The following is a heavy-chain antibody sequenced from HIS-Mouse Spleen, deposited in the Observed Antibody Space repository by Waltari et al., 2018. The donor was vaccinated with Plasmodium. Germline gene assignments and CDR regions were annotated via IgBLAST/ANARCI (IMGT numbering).Heavy chain of an antibody. CDR2: IKQDGSEK. D-gene: IGHD6-13*01. Sequence: EVQLVASGGGLVQTGGSLRLSWPASGCTFSSYWMSWVRKAPGKGLEWVANIKQDGSEKYYVDSVKGRFTISRDNAKNSLYLQMNSLRAEDTAVYYCASSWYWYFDLWGRGTLVTVSS. V-gene: IGHV3-7*01. CDR3: ASSWYWYFDL. J-gene: IGHJ2*01. CDR1: GCTFSSYW.